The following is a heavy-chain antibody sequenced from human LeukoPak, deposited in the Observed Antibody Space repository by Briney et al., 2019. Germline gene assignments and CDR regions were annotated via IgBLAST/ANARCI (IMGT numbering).Heavy chain of an antibody. Sequence: PGGSLRLSCAASGFTFSDYYMTWIRQAPGRGLEWVSYISGSSSDTNYADSVKGRFTISRGNAKNSLSLQMNSLSADDTALYYCARYSFDGSDYLLDYWGQGTLVTVSS. D-gene: IGHD3-22*01. V-gene: IGHV3-11*03. J-gene: IGHJ4*02. CDR1: GFTFSDYY. CDR2: ISGSSSDT. CDR3: ARYSFDGSDYLLDY.